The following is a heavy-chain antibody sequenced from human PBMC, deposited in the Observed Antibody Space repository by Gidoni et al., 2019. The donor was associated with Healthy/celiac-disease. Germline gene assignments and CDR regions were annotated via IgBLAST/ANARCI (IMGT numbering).Heavy chain of an antibody. CDR3: ARGGQQLAEDYYGMDV. CDR1: GGTFSSYT. D-gene: IGHD6-13*01. CDR2: ILPLLGIA. Sequence: ASGGTFSSYTISWVRQAPGQGLEWMGRILPLLGIANYAQKFQGRVTITADRSTSTAYMELSSLRSEDTAVYYCARGGQQLAEDYYGMDVWGQGSTVTVSS. J-gene: IGHJ6*02. V-gene: IGHV1-69*02.